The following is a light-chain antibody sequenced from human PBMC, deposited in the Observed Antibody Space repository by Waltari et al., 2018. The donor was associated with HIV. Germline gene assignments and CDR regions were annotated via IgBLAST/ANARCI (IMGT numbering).Light chain of an antibody. CDR2: KES. CDR1: LQGKKY. J-gene: IGLJ2*01. CDR3: YSAADNNISF. V-gene: IGLV3-27*01. Sequence: SFELTQPSSVSVSPGQTARITCSGDLQGKKYARWFQQKPGQAPLLVIYKESERPSGIPERFSGSNSGTTVTLTISGAQVEDEADYYCYSAADNNISFFGGGTKLTVL.